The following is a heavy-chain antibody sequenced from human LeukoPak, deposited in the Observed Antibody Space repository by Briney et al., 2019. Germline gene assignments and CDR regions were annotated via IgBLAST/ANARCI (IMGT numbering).Heavy chain of an antibody. Sequence: ASVKVSCKASGYIFTNYDINWVRQATGQGLEWMGWVNPNNGNTGFAQKFQGRVTMTTDTSTSTAYMELRSLRSDDTAVYYCALTRGTVVTPNYYYYGMDVWGQGTTVTVSS. CDR2: VNPNNGNT. CDR3: ALTRGTVVTPNYYYYGMDV. V-gene: IGHV1-8*02. D-gene: IGHD4-23*01. CDR1: GYIFTNYD. J-gene: IGHJ6*02.